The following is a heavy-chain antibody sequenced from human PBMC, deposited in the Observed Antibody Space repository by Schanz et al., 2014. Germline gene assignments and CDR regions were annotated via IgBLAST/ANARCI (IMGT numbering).Heavy chain of an antibody. V-gene: IGHV7-4-1*02. CDR1: GYTFTTYA. Sequence: QVQLVQSGSELKKPGASVNISCKASGYTFTTYALNWVRQAPGQGLEWMGWINSNTGNPTYAPAFTGRFVFSLDTSLSTAYLQISSLQADDTAVYYCAKTGEKIIIVRGLMEDLFDPWGQGTLVTVSS. CDR3: AKTGEKIIIVRGLMEDLFDP. CDR2: INSNTGNP. D-gene: IGHD3-10*01. J-gene: IGHJ5*02.